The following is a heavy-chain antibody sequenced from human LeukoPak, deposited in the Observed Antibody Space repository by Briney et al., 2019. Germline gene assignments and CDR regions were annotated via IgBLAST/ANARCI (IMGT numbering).Heavy chain of an antibody. CDR3: ARDPFYDSSDQRIDY. CDR1: GYSLSSGFF. J-gene: IGHJ4*02. Sequence: SETLSLTCTVSGYSLSSGFFCDWIRQSPGKGLEWIGSFSHRGGSYHNPSLKSRVTISVDTSKNQFSLKLLSVTAADTAVYYCARDPFYDSSDQRIDYWGQGTLVTVSS. CDR2: FSHRGGS. V-gene: IGHV4-38-2*02. D-gene: IGHD3-22*01.